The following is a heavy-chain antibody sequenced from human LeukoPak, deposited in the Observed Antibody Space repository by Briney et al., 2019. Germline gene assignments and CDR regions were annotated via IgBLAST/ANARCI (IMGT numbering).Heavy chain of an antibody. CDR3: ARDSAGGSLALDY. CDR1: GFTFSDYY. D-gene: IGHD1-26*01. V-gene: IGHV3-11*04. Sequence: GGSLRLSCAASGFTFSDYYMSWLRQAPGKGLEWVSYISSSGSTIYYADSVKGRFTISRDNAKNSLYLQMNSLRAEDTAVYYCARDSAGGSLALDYWGQGTLVTVSS. CDR2: ISSSGSTI. J-gene: IGHJ4*02.